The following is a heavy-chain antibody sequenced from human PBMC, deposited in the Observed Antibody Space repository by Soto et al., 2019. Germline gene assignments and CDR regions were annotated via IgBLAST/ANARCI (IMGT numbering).Heavy chain of an antibody. CDR1: GYSISIGYY. V-gene: IGHV4-38-2*01. J-gene: IGHJ5*02. CDR3: ARGRWHDILTGNWFDP. CDR2: IYHSGST. D-gene: IGHD3-9*01. Sequence: SETLSLTCAVSGYSISIGYYCGCIRQPPGKGLEWIGSIYHSGSTYYNPSLKSRVTISVDTSKNQFSLKLSSVTAADTAVYYCARGRWHDILTGNWFDPWGQGTLVTVSS.